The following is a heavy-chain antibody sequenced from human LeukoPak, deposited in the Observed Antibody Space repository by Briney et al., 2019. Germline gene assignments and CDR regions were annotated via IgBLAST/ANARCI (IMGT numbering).Heavy chain of an antibody. J-gene: IGHJ6*02. CDR1: GFTFSSYW. D-gene: IGHD3-22*01. Sequence: GGSLRLSCAASGFTFSSYWMSWVRQAPGKGLEWVANIKQDGSEKYYVDSVKGRFTISRDNAKNSLYLQMNSLRAEDTAVYYCARYGYYPHYYYYGMDVWGQGTTVTVS. V-gene: IGHV3-7*01. CDR2: IKQDGSEK. CDR3: ARYGYYPHYYYYGMDV.